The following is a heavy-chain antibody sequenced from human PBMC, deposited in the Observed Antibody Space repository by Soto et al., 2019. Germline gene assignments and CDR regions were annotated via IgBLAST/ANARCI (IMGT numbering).Heavy chain of an antibody. Sequence: KPSETLSLTCTVSGGSISSYYWSWIRQPPGKGLEWIGYIYYSGSTNYNPSLKSRVTISVDTSKNQFSLKLSSVTAADTAAYYCAREQLLYDYVWGSYRSMAGMDVWGQGTTVTVSS. CDR3: AREQLLYDYVWGSYRSMAGMDV. CDR2: IYYSGST. V-gene: IGHV4-59*01. CDR1: GGSISSYY. J-gene: IGHJ6*02. D-gene: IGHD3-16*02.